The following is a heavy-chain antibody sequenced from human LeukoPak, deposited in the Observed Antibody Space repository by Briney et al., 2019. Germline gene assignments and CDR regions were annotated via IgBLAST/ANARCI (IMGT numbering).Heavy chain of an antibody. Sequence: QSGGSLRLSCAASGFTFSSYAMHWVRQAPGKGLEWVAVISYDGSNKYYADSVKGRFTISRDNSKNTLYLQMNSLRAEDTAVYYCARDRLIFLEWLLDYWGQGTLVTVSS. D-gene: IGHD3-3*01. CDR2: ISYDGSNK. CDR1: GFTFSSYA. V-gene: IGHV3-30-3*01. J-gene: IGHJ4*02. CDR3: ARDRLIFLEWLLDY.